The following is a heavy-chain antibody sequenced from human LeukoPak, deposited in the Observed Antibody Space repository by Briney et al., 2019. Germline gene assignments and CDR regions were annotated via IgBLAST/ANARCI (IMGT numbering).Heavy chain of an antibody. CDR2: IKQDGSEK. D-gene: IGHD4-23*01. CDR3: ARGGPGGSYFDY. CDR1: GFTFNRYW. Sequence: GGSLRLSCAASGFTFNRYWMSWVRQAPGKGLEWVANIKQDGSEKYYVDPVKGRFTISRDNAKNTLYLQMNSLRAEDTAVYYCARGGPGGSYFDYWGQGILVTVSS. V-gene: IGHV3-7*02. J-gene: IGHJ4*02.